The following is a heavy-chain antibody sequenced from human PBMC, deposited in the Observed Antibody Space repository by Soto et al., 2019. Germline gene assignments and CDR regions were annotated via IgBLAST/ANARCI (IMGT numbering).Heavy chain of an antibody. CDR2: ISAYNGNT. D-gene: IGHD2-15*01. Sequence: ASVKVSCKASGYTFTSYGISWVRQAPGQGLEWMGWISAYNGNTNYAQKLQGRVTMTTDTSTSPAYMELRGLGSDDTAVYYCARDSWVAHYGMDVWGQGTTVTVSS. CDR3: ARDSWVAHYGMDV. V-gene: IGHV1-18*01. J-gene: IGHJ6*02. CDR1: GYTFTSYG.